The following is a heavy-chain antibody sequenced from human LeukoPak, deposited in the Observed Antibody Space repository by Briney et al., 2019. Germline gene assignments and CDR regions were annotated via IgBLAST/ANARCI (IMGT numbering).Heavy chain of an antibody. CDR2: ISSSSSYI. CDR1: GFTFSSYS. D-gene: IGHD6-19*01. CDR3: ARARAVAGFDY. V-gene: IGHV3-21*01. Sequence: GGSLRLSCAASGFTFSSYSMSWVRQAPGKGLEWVSSISSSSSYIYYADSVKGRFTISRDNAKNSLYLQMNSLRAEDTAVYYCARARAVAGFDYWGQGTLVTVSS. J-gene: IGHJ4*02.